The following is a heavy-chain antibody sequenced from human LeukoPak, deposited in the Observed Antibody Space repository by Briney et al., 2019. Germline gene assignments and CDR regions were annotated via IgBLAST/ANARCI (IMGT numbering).Heavy chain of an antibody. V-gene: IGHV1-69*04. D-gene: IGHD2-21*01. CDR3: AKVRSPLANCGGDCYSPFDY. CDR2: IIPILGIA. CDR1: GGTFSSYA. Sequence: SVKVSCKASGGTFSSYAISWVRQAPGQGLEWMGRIIPILGIANYAQKFQGRVTITADKSTSTAYMELSSLRSEDTAVYYCAKVRSPLANCGGDCYSPFDYWGQGTLVTVSS. J-gene: IGHJ4*02.